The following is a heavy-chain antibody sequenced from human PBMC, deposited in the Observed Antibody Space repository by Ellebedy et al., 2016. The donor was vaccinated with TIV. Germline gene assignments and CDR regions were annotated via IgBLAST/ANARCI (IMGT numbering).Heavy chain of an antibody. J-gene: IGHJ4*02. CDR2: SFSIGST. CDR3: ARLFWSGRMMPSRDPGPDY. V-gene: IGHV4-59*01. Sequence: SETLSLXXTVSGGSISNYYWTWIRQPPGKGLEWIGYSFSIGSTHYNPSLKSRVTISVDSSKNQFSLKLNSVTAADTAMYYCARLFWSGRMMPSRDPGPDYWGQGTLVTVSS. CDR1: GGSISNYY. D-gene: IGHD3-3*01.